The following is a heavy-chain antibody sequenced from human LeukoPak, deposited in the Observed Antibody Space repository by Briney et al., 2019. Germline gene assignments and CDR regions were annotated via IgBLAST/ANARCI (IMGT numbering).Heavy chain of an antibody. CDR2: IYYSGST. Sequence: SETLSLTCTVSGDSISSTTYYCAWIRQPPGTGLEWIGSIYYSGSTHYNPSLKSRVTISVDTSKTQFSLRLSSVTAADTAVYYCARTHYYYYYMDVWGKGTTVTVS. V-gene: IGHV4-39*07. CDR3: ARTHYYYYYMDV. J-gene: IGHJ6*03. CDR1: GDSISSTTYY.